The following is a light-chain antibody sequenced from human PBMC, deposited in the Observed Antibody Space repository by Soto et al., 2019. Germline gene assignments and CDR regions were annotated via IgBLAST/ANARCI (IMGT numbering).Light chain of an antibody. V-gene: IGKV3-20*01. CDR2: GAS. CDR1: QSVGRNY. CDR3: QQYGSSPRT. J-gene: IGKJ1*01. Sequence: ENFLTQSPGPLSLSPGERATLSCRASQSVGRNYLAWFQQKSGQAPRLVIYGASSRAAGIPDRLSGSGSGTDFTLTISRLEPEDFAVYYCQQYGSSPRTFGQGTKVDNK.